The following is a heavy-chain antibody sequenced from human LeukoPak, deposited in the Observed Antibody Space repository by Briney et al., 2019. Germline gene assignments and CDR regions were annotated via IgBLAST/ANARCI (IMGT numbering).Heavy chain of an antibody. Sequence: GGSLRLSCAASGFTLSSYGMHWVRQAPGKGLEWVAVIWYDGSNKYYADSVKGRFTISRDNSKNTLYLQMNSLRAEDTAVYYCARMTDWFDPWGQGTLVTVSS. J-gene: IGHJ5*02. CDR2: IWYDGSNK. CDR3: ARMTDWFDP. V-gene: IGHV3-33*01. CDR1: GFTLSSYG.